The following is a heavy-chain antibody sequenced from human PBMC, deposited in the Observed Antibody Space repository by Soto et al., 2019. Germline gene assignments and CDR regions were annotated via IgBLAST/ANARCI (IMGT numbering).Heavy chain of an antibody. D-gene: IGHD6-6*01. CDR3: AKGERGFIAALLDYYYGMDV. Sequence: GGSLRLSCAASGFNFSSYGMHWVRQAPGKGLEWVAVISYDGSNKYYADSVKGRFTISRDNSKNTLYLQMNSLRAEDPAVYYCAKGERGFIAALLDYYYGMDVWGQGTKVTVSS. J-gene: IGHJ6*02. V-gene: IGHV3-30*18. CDR2: ISYDGSNK. CDR1: GFNFSSYG.